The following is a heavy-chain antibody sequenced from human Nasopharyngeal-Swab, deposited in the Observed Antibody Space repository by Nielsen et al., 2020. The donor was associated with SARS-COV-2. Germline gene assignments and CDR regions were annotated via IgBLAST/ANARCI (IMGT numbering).Heavy chain of an antibody. V-gene: IGHV3-7*03. J-gene: IGHJ6*03. CDR3: ARNDFWSGYYKVPMDV. CDR2: IKQDGSEK. D-gene: IGHD3-3*01. Sequence: WIRQPPGKGLEWVANIKQDGSEKYYVDSVKGRFTISRDNAKNSLYLQMNNLRAEDTAVYYCARNDFWSGYYKVPMDVWGKGTTVTVSS.